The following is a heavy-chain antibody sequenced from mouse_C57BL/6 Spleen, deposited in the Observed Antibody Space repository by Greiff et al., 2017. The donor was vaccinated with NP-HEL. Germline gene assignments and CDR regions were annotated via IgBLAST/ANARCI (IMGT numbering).Heavy chain of an antibody. Sequence: QVQLQQSGAELVKPGASVKLSCKASGYTFTSYWMQWVKQRPGQGLEWIGEIDPSDSYTNYNQKFKGKATLTVDTSSSTAYMQLSSLTSEDSAVYYCARQLPYAMDYWGQGTSVTVSS. J-gene: IGHJ4*01. CDR1: GYTFTSYW. CDR2: IDPSDSYT. D-gene: IGHD1-1*01. CDR3: ARQLPYAMDY. V-gene: IGHV1-50*01.